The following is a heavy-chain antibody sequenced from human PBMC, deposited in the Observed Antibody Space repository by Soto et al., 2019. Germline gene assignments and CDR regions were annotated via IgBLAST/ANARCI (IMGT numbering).Heavy chain of an antibody. CDR1: GYTFSSYA. CDR2: INAGNGNT. D-gene: IGHD6-19*01. Sequence: QVQLVQSGAEVKKPGASVKVSCKASGYTFSSYAMHWVRQAPGQRLEWMGWINAGNGNTKYSQKFQGRVTITRDTSASTAYMELSSLRSEDTAVYYCARDGSSGFAPYWGQGTLVTVSS. J-gene: IGHJ4*02. CDR3: ARDGSSGFAPY. V-gene: IGHV1-3*01.